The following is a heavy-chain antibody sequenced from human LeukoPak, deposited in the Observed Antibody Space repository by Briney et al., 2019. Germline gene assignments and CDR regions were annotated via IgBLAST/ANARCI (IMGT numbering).Heavy chain of an antibody. D-gene: IGHD3-22*01. CDR1: GFTFSSYG. Sequence: GGSLRLSCAASGFTFSSYGMHWVRQAPGKGLEWVAVIWYDGSNKYYADSVKGRFTISRDNFKNTLYLQMNSLRAEDTAVYYCARESRGDYYDSSGYYYDYWGQGTLVTVSS. CDR3: ARESRGDYYDSSGYYYDY. J-gene: IGHJ4*02. V-gene: IGHV3-33*01. CDR2: IWYDGSNK.